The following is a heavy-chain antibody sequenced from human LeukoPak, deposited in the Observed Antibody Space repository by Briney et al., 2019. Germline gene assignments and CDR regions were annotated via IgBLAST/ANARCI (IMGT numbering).Heavy chain of an antibody. J-gene: IGHJ5*02. Sequence: SETLSLTCAVYGGPFSGYYWSWIRQPPGKGLEWIGEINHSGSTNYNPSLKSRVTISVDTSKNQFSLKLSSVTAADTAVYYCARVRWLHNWFDPWGQGTLVTVSS. CDR1: GGPFSGYY. V-gene: IGHV4-34*01. CDR3: ARVRWLHNWFDP. D-gene: IGHD5-24*01. CDR2: INHSGST.